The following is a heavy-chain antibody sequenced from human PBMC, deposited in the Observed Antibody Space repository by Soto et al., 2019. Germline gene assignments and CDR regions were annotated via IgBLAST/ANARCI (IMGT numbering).Heavy chain of an antibody. CDR2: INHSGST. CDR1: GGSFSGYY. CDR3: ARVLGYCSSTDRLCKGVSYFDY. D-gene: IGHD2-2*01. V-gene: IGHV4-34*01. Sequence: SETLSLTCAVYGGSFSGYYWSWIRQPPGKGLEWIGEINHSGSTNYNPSLKSRVTISVDTSKNQFSLKLSSVTAADTAVYYCARVLGYCSSTDRLCKGVSYFDYWGQGTLVTVSS. J-gene: IGHJ4*02.